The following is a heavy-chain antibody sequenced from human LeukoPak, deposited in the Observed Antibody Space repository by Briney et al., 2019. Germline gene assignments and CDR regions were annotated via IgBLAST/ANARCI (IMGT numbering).Heavy chain of an antibody. Sequence: GESLKISCEGSGYSFTSYWIGWVRQMPGKGLEWMGIIYPGDSDTRYSPSFQGQVTISADKSISTAYLQWGSLKASDTAMYYCARRPSAYYYGSGSYYNLLFDYWGQGTLVTVSS. CDR1: GYSFTSYW. CDR2: IYPGDSDT. CDR3: ARRPSAYYYGSGSYYNLLFDY. J-gene: IGHJ4*02. D-gene: IGHD3-10*01. V-gene: IGHV5-51*01.